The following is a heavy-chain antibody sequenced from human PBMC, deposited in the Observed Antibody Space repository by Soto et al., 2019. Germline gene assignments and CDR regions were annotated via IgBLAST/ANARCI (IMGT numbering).Heavy chain of an antibody. V-gene: IGHV3-30-3*01. CDR1: GFTFSSFA. J-gene: IGHJ4*02. Sequence: ESGGGVVQPGGSLRLSCAASGFTFSSFAIHWVRQAPGKGLEWVAVISYDGSNKYYADSVKGRFTISRDNSKNTLYLQMNSLRAEDTAVYYCARDIVGATTRGRGLDYWGQGTLVTVSS. CDR2: ISYDGSNK. CDR3: ARDIVGATTRGRGLDY. D-gene: IGHD1-26*01.